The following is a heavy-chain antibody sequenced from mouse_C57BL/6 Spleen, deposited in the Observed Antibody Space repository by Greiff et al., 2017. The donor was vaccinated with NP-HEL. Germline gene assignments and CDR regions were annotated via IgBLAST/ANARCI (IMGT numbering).Heavy chain of an antibody. D-gene: IGHD1-1*01. V-gene: IGHV1-9*01. J-gene: IGHJ1*03. CDR2: ILPGSGST. Sequence: QVQLQQSGAELMKPGASVKLSCKATGYTFTGYWIEWVKQRPGHGLEWIGEILPGSGSTNYNEKFKGKATFTADTSSNTAYMQLSSLTTEDSAIYYCAKVTRGGTTVVPWYFDVWGTGTTVTVSS. CDR3: AKVTRGGTTVVPWYFDV. CDR1: GYTFTGYW.